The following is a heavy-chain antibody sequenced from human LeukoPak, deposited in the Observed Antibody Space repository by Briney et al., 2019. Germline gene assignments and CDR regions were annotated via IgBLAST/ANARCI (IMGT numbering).Heavy chain of an antibody. Sequence: SETLSLTCTVSGGSISSSSAYWGWIRQPPGKGLEWIGSIYYSKNTYYNPSLKSRVTISADTSKNQFSLTLGSVSATDTAVYYCARGGGNSGSATDRWGQGTLVTVSS. CDR1: GGSISSSSAY. CDR2: IYYSKNT. V-gene: IGHV4-39*02. CDR3: ARGGGNSGSATDR. J-gene: IGHJ5*02. D-gene: IGHD5-12*01.